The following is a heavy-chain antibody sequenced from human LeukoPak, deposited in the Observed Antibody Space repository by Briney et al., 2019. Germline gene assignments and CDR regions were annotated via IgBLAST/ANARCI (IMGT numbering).Heavy chain of an antibody. CDR1: GYTFTGYY. CDR2: INPNSGGT. Sequence: GASVKVSCKASGYTFTGYYMHWVRQAPGQGLEWMGYINPNSGGTKFAQEFQGRVTVTRDTSISTAYMELSRLRSDDTAVYYCARLDYFEYWGHGTLVTVSS. CDR3: ARLDYFEY. J-gene: IGHJ4*01. V-gene: IGHV1-2*02.